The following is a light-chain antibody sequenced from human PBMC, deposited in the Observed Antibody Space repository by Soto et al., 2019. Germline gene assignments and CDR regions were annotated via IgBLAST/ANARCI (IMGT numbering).Light chain of an antibody. Sequence: QSVLTQPASVSGSPGQSITISCTGTSSDVGGYNYVSWYQQHPGKAPKVVIYEVSNRPSGVSNRFSGSKSDNTASLTISGLQAEDEADYYCSSYTSSSTRVFGGGTKVTVL. J-gene: IGLJ3*02. CDR1: SSDVGGYNY. CDR3: SSYTSSSTRV. CDR2: EVS. V-gene: IGLV2-14*01.